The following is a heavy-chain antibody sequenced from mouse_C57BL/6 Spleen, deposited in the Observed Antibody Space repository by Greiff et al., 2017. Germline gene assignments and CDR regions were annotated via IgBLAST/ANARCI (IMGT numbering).Heavy chain of an antibody. V-gene: IGHV5-6*01. CDR3: ARQRTTVVAPHWYFDV. Sequence: EVQLVESGGDLVKPGGSLKLSCAASGFTFSSYGMSWVRQTPDKRLEWVATISSGGSYTYYPDSVKGRFTISRDNAKNTLYLQMSSLKSEDTAMYYCARQRTTVVAPHWYFDVWGTGTTVTVSS. J-gene: IGHJ1*03. D-gene: IGHD1-1*01. CDR2: ISSGGSYT. CDR1: GFTFSSYG.